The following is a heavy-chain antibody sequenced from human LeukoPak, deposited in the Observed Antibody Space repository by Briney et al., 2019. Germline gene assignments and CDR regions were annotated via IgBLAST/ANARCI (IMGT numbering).Heavy chain of an antibody. CDR3: ARGKTSRTVGGDVAFDI. J-gene: IGHJ3*02. D-gene: IGHD3-16*01. Sequence: SQTLSLTCTVSGGPIISGCHYWSWIRQHPGKGLEWVGCVHNMGGTYSNPSLESRLIISRDTSKNQFSLRLTSVTAADTAVYFCARGKTSRTVGGDVAFDIWGQGAMVTVSP. CDR2: VHNMGGT. V-gene: IGHV4-31*03. CDR1: GGPIISGCHY.